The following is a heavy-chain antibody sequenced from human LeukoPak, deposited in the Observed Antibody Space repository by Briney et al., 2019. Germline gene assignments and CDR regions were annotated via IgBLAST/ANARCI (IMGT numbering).Heavy chain of an antibody. CDR2: ISGSGGST. Sequence: RSGGSLRLSCAASGFTFSSYAMSWVRQAPGKGLEWVSAISGSGGSTYYADSVKGRFTISRDNSKNTLYLQMNSLRAEDTAVYYCAKADGLLWFGDFDYWGQGTLVTVSS. V-gene: IGHV3-23*01. D-gene: IGHD3-10*01. CDR3: AKADGLLWFGDFDY. J-gene: IGHJ4*02. CDR1: GFTFSSYA.